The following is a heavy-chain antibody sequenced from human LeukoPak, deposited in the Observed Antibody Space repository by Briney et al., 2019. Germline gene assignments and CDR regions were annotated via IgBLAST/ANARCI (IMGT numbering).Heavy chain of an antibody. D-gene: IGHD2-2*01. CDR1: GYTFTSYD. Sequence: ASVKVSCKASGYTFTSYDINWVRQATGQGLEWMGWMNPNSGNTGHAQKFQGRVTMTRNTSISTVYMELSSLRSEDTAVYYCASESPSSSSRTLDYWGQGTLVTVSS. J-gene: IGHJ4*02. CDR2: MNPNSGNT. V-gene: IGHV1-8*01. CDR3: ASESPSSSSRTLDY.